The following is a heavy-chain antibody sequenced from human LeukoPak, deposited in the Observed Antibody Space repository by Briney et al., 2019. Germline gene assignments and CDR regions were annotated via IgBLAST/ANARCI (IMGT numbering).Heavy chain of an antibody. V-gene: IGHV3-30*04. D-gene: IGHD1-7*01. J-gene: IGHJ6*03. Sequence: PGGSLRLSCAASGVTFSSYAMHWVRQAPGKGLEWVAVISYDGSNKYYADSVKGRFTISRDNSKNTLYLQMNSLRAEDTAVYYCARDRKLELRLFSYMDVWGKGTTVTVSS. CDR3: ARDRKLELRLFSYMDV. CDR2: ISYDGSNK. CDR1: GVTFSSYA.